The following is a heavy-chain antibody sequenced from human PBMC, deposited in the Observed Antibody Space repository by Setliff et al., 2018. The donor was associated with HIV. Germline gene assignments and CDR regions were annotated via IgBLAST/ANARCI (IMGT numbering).Heavy chain of an antibody. CDR2: VIPLFGTE. CDR1: GGTFSSYG. CDR3: ATEMMYAQGSFDY. J-gene: IGHJ4*02. D-gene: IGHD2-8*01. Sequence: SVKVSCKSSGGTFSSYGVTWVRQAPGQGLEWMGGVIPLFGTEKVAQKFQGRVTITAAESTNTAYMELSSLSSEDTAVYYCATEMMYAQGSFDYWGQGTLVTVSS. V-gene: IGHV1-69*13.